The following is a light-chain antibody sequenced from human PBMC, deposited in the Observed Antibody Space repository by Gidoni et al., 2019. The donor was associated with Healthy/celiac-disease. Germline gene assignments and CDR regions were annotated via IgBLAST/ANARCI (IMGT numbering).Light chain of an antibody. CDR1: QSVLSSY. CDR3: QQYGNSPPLT. CDR2: GAS. Sequence: IVLTQSPGTLSLSTGERATLPCRASQSVLSSYLAWYHQKPGQAPRLLIYGASSRATVIPDRFSGSGSGTGFTLTISRLEPEDCAVYYCQQYGNSPPLTFGGGTKVEIK. V-gene: IGKV3-20*01. J-gene: IGKJ4*01.